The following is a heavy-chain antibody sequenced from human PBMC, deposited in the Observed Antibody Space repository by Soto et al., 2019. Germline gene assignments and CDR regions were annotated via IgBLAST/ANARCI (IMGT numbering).Heavy chain of an antibody. J-gene: IGHJ4*02. D-gene: IGHD3-16*01. CDR1: GGSFSGYY. CDR2: INHSGST. Sequence: PSETLSLTCAVYGGSFSGYYWSWIRQPPGKGLEWIGEINHSGSTNYNPSLKSRVTISVDTSKNQFSLKLSSVTAADTAVYYCARGGELLHFDYWGQGTLVTSPQ. V-gene: IGHV4-34*01. CDR3: ARGGELLHFDY.